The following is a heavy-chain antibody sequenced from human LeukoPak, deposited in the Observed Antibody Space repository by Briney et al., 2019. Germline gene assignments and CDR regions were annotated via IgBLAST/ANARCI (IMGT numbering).Heavy chain of an antibody. J-gene: IGHJ3*02. CDR1: GGSISSGSYY. CDR3: AREISGSSSAFDI. D-gene: IGHD6-13*01. Sequence: SQTLSLTCTVSGGSISSGSYYWSWIRQPAGKGLKWIGRIYTSGSTNYNPSLKSRVTISVDTSKNQFSLKLSSVTAADTAVYYCAREISGSSSAFDIWGQGTMVTVSS. CDR2: IYTSGST. V-gene: IGHV4-61*02.